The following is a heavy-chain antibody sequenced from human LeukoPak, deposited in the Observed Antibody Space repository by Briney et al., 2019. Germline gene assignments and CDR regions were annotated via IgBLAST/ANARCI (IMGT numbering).Heavy chain of an antibody. CDR2: ISYDGSNK. CDR3: ARDSGYCSSTGCYVHYFDY. V-gene: IGHV3-30*09. D-gene: IGHD2-2*01. Sequence: GGSLRLSCAASAFTFSSYAMHWVRQAPGKGLEWVAVISYDGSNKYYADSVKGRFAISRDNSKNTLYLQMNSLRAEDTAVYYCARDSGYCSSTGCYVHYFDYWGQGTLVTVSS. J-gene: IGHJ4*02. CDR1: AFTFSSYA.